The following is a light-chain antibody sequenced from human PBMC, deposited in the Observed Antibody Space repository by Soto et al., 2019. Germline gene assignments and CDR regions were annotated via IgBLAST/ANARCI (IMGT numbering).Light chain of an antibody. Sequence: DIQMTQSPSSLSASVGDRVTITCRASQSISSYLNWYQQKPGKAPNLLIYAASSLQSGVPSRFSGSGSGTDFTLTIRSLQPEDFSTYYCQQSYSTPPYTFGQGTTLEIK. J-gene: IGKJ2*01. V-gene: IGKV1-39*01. CDR1: QSISSY. CDR3: QQSYSTPPYT. CDR2: AAS.